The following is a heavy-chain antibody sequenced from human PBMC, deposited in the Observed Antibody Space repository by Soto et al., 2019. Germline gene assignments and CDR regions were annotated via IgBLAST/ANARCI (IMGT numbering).Heavy chain of an antibody. D-gene: IGHD3-3*01. V-gene: IGHV5-51*01. Sequence: GESLKISCKGSGYSFTSYWIGWVRQMPGKGLEWMGIIYPGDSDTRYSPSFQGQVTISADKSISTAYLQWSSLKASDTAMYYCASQSHYDFWSGYYYGMDVWGQGTTVTVSS. J-gene: IGHJ6*02. CDR2: IYPGDSDT. CDR1: GYSFTSYW. CDR3: ASQSHYDFWSGYYYGMDV.